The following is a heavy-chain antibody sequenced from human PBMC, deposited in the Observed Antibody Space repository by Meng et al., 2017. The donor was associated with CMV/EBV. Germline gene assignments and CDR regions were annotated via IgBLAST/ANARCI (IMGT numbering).Heavy chain of an antibody. V-gene: IGHV3-33*06. D-gene: IGHD2-2*01. Sequence: GESLKISCAASGFTFSSYAMHWVHQAPGKGLEWVAVVWYDGSNKYYADSVKGRFTISRDNSKNTLYLQMNSLRAEDTGVYYCAKNLVVPVATPYYYYGMDVWGQGTTVTVSS. CDR1: GFTFSSYA. CDR2: VWYDGSNK. CDR3: AKNLVVPVATPYYYYGMDV. J-gene: IGHJ6*02.